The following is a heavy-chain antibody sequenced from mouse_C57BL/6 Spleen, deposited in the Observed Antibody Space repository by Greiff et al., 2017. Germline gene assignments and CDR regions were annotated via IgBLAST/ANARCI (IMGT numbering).Heavy chain of an antibody. Sequence: VQRVESGAELARPGASVKLSCKASGYTFTSYGISWVKQRTGQGLEWIGEIYPRSGNTYYNEKFKGKATLTADKSSSTAYMELRSLTSEDSAVYFCARYDSGYWAMDYWGQGTSVTVSS. V-gene: IGHV1-81*01. CDR1: GYTFTSYG. J-gene: IGHJ4*01. CDR3: ARYDSGYWAMDY. CDR2: IYPRSGNT. D-gene: IGHD3-2*02.